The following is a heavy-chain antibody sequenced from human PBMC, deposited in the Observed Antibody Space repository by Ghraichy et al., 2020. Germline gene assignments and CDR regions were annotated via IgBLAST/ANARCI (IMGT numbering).Heavy chain of an antibody. CDR3: ARRGLVEDWFDP. Sequence: SQTRSLTRTVSGDSISSYYWSWIRQPPGKGLEWIGYIYYSGSTNYNPSLKSRVTISVDTSKNQFSLKLSSVTAADTAVYYCARRGLVEDWFDPWGQGTLVTVSS. CDR1: GDSISSYY. D-gene: IGHD2-2*01. V-gene: IGHV4-59*08. J-gene: IGHJ5*02. CDR2: IYYSGST.